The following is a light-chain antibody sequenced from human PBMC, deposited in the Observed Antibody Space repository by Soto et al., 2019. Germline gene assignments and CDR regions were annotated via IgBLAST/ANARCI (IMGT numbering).Light chain of an antibody. Sequence: GDRVTITCRASQSISSYLNWYQQKPGKAPKLLIYAASSLQSGVPSRFSGSGSGTDFTLTISSLQPEDFATYYCQQSYSTLFTFGPGTKVDIK. CDR1: QSISSY. V-gene: IGKV1-39*01. CDR3: QQSYSTLFT. CDR2: AAS. J-gene: IGKJ3*01.